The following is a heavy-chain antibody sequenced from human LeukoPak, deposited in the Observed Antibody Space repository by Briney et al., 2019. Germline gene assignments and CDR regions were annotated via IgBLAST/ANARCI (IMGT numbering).Heavy chain of an antibody. CDR1: GGSFSGHY. Sequence: PSEILSLTCAVSGGSFSGHYWSCIRQPPGMGLQWIGEINRGGDTNYNPSLKSRVTISLDTSKNQFSLKLNSVTAADTAVYYCARGYGSGSYFGYWGQGTLVTVSS. V-gene: IGHV4-34*01. CDR3: ARGYGSGSYFGY. CDR2: INRGGDT. J-gene: IGHJ4*02. D-gene: IGHD3-10*01.